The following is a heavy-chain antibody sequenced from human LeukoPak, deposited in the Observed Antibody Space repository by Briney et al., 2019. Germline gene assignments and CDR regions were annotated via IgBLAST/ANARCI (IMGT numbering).Heavy chain of an antibody. Sequence: GGSLRLSCEASGLTLSRNDMTWVRQAPGKGLEWVSSLDPSGATTFYAESVRGRFTISRDNSKNTASLQMNSLRFEDTAIYYCATGPRHDSGRRLEYWGQGALVTVSA. CDR2: LDPSGATT. CDR3: ATGPRHDSGRRLEY. CDR1: GLTLSRND. D-gene: IGHD6-19*01. V-gene: IGHV3-23*01. J-gene: IGHJ4*02.